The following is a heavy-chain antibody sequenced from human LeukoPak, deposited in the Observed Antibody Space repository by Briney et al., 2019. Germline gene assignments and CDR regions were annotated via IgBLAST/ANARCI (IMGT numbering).Heavy chain of an antibody. V-gene: IGHV4-59*12. CDR2: IYYSGST. CDR3: ATVPAAIRAVDY. Sequence: PSETLSLTCTVSGGSISSYYWSWIRQPPGKGLEWIGYIYYSGSTNYNPSLKSRVTISVDTSKNQFSLKLSSVTAADTAVYYCATVPAAIRAVDYWGQGTLVTVSS. D-gene: IGHD2-2*01. J-gene: IGHJ4*02. CDR1: GGSISSYY.